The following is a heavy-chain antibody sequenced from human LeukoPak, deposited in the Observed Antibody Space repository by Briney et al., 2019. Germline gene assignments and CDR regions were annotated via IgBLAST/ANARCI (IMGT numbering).Heavy chain of an antibody. D-gene: IGHD6-13*01. CDR3: AKDPYSSSWYSSVMDV. CDR2: ISGSGGST. Sequence: GGSLRLSYADSGFTFSSYAMNWVRQAPGKGLEWVSAISGSGGSTYYADSVKGRFTISRDNSKNTLYLQMNSLRAEDTAVYYCAKDPYSSSWYSSVMDVWGQGTTVTVSS. V-gene: IGHV3-23*01. J-gene: IGHJ6*02. CDR1: GFTFSSYA.